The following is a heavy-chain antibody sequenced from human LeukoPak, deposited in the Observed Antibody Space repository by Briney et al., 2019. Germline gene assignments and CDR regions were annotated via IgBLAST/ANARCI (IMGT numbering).Heavy chain of an antibody. Sequence: GGSLRLSCAASGFTFSSYGMHWVRQAPGKGLEWVSYISSSSSTIYYADSVKGRFTISRDNAKNSLYLQMNSLRAEDTAVYYCARESEYSSGWYGFDYWGQGTLVTVSS. CDR2: ISSSSSTI. J-gene: IGHJ4*02. CDR3: ARESEYSSGWYGFDY. CDR1: GFTFSSYG. D-gene: IGHD6-19*01. V-gene: IGHV3-48*04.